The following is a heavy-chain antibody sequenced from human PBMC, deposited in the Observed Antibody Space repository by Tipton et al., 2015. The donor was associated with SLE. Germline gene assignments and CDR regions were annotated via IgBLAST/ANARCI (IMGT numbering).Heavy chain of an antibody. CDR2: INHSGST. J-gene: IGHJ4*02. V-gene: IGHV4-61*08. CDR3: ARGWGSWPYYFDY. CDR1: GGSISSGGYY. D-gene: IGHD6-13*01. Sequence: TLSLTCTVSGGSISSGGYYWSWIRQHPGKGLEWIGEINHSGSTNYNPSLKSRVTISVDTSKNQFSLKLSSVTAADTAVYYCARGWGSWPYYFDYWGQGTLVTVSS.